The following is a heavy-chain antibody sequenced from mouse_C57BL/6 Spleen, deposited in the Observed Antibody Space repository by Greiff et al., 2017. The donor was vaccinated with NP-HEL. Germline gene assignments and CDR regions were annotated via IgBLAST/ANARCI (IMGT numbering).Heavy chain of an antibody. CDR3: ARTGLRQGAMDY. V-gene: IGHV1-69*01. J-gene: IGHJ4*01. D-gene: IGHD2-4*01. CDR1: GYTFTSYW. CDR2: IDPSDSYT. Sequence: QVQLQQPGAELVMPGASVKLSCKASGYTFTSYWMHWVKQRPGQGLEWIGEIDPSDSYTNYNQKFKGKSTLTVDKSSSTAYMQLSSLTSEDSAVYYCARTGLRQGAMDYWGQGTSVTVSS.